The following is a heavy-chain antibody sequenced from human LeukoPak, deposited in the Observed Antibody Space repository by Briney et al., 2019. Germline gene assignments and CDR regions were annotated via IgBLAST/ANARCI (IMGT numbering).Heavy chain of an antibody. V-gene: IGHV3-23*01. CDR3: VRESDGWQDND. J-gene: IGHJ4*02. CDR2: ISGSGGST. D-gene: IGHD5-24*01. CDR1: GFTFSSYG. Sequence: QPGGTLRLSCAASGFTFSSYGMSWVRQAPGKGLEWVSAISGSGGSTYYADSVKGRFTISRDNAKNSLYLQMNSLRAEDTAVYYCVRESDGWQDNDWGQGTLVTVSS.